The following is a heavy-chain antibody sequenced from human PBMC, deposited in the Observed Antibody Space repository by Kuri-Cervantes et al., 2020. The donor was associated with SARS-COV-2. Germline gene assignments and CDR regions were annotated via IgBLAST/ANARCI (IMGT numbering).Heavy chain of an antibody. CDR1: GFTFSSYS. CDR3: ARVMIGEFSFDY. D-gene: IGHD3-10*02. Sequence: GESLKISCAASGFTFSSYSMNWVRQAPGKGLEWVSSISSSSSYIYYADSVKGRFTISRDNAKNTLYLQMNSLRAEDTAVYYCARVMIGEFSFDYWGQGTLVTVSS. V-gene: IGHV3-21*01. J-gene: IGHJ4*02. CDR2: ISSSSSYI.